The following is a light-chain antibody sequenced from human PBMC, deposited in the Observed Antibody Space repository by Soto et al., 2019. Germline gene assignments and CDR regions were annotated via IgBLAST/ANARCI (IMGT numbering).Light chain of an antibody. CDR1: SSDVGTYNL. CDR3: CSYAGSVYV. Sequence: QSVLTQPASVSGSTGESITISCTGTSSDVGTYNLVSWFQQHPGKAPKLMICDVSKRPSGVSNRFSASKSGNTASLTISGXXXXXEADYYCCSYAGSVYVFRTGTKLTVL. V-gene: IGLV2-23*02. CDR2: DVS. J-gene: IGLJ1*01.